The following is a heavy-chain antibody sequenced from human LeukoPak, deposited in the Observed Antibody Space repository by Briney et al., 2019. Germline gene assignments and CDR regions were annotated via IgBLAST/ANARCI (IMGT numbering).Heavy chain of an antibody. V-gene: IGHV4-61*02. CDR3: ARGLSGSYLFDY. CDR2: IYTSGGT. CDR1: GGSISSGSYY. Sequence: SETLSLTCTVSGGSISSGSYYWSWIRQPAGKGLEWIGRIYTSGGTNYNPSLKSRVTISVDTSKNQFSLKLSSVTAADTAVYYCARGLSGSYLFDYWGQGTLVTVSS. J-gene: IGHJ4*02. D-gene: IGHD1-26*01.